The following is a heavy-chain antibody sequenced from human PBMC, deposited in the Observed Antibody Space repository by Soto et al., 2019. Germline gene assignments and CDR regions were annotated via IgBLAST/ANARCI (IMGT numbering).Heavy chain of an antibody. CDR3: AREVIAARHNWFDP. CDR2: ISGSGGRS. D-gene: IGHD6-6*01. CDR1: GFTFSNYA. Sequence: LRLSCAASGFTFSNYAMTWVRQGPGKGLEWVSGISGSGGRSYYADSVKGRFTISRDNSKSTLYLQMNSLRAEDTAVYYCAREVIAARHNWFDPWGQGTLVTVSS. V-gene: IGHV3-23*01. J-gene: IGHJ5*02.